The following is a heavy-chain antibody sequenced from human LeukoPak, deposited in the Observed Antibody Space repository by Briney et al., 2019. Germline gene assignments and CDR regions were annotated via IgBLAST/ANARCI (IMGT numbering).Heavy chain of an antibody. V-gene: IGHV3-74*01. Sequence: GGSLRLSCAASGFTFSDYWMNWLRQAPGKGLMWVSRLNPNGRNTDYADSVKGRFTISRDNAKNTLYLQMNSLRVDVTAVYYCARDRFWNQYDPWGQGTLVTVSS. CDR1: GFTFSDYW. J-gene: IGHJ5*02. CDR3: ARDRFWNQYDP. D-gene: IGHD1-1*01. CDR2: LNPNGRNT.